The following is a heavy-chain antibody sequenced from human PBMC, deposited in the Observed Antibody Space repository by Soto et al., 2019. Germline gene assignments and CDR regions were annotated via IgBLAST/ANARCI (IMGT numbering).Heavy chain of an antibody. CDR3: AKDEESAVTTYYFDY. CDR1: GFTFSSYA. J-gene: IGHJ4*02. CDR2: ISGSGGST. Sequence: GGSLRLSCAASGFTFSSYAMSWVRQAPGKGLEWVSAISGSGGSTYYADSVKGRFTISRDNSKNTLYLQMNSLRAEDTAVYYCAKDEESAVTTYYFDYWGQGTLVTVSS. V-gene: IGHV3-23*01. D-gene: IGHD4-17*01.